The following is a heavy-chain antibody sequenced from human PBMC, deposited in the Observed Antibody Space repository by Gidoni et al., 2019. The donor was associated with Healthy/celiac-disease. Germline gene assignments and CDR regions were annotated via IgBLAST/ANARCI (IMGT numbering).Heavy chain of an antibody. Sequence: QVQLVESGGGVVQPGRSLTLSWAASGFPFSSYGMHWVRQAPGKGLEWVAVIWYDGSNKYYADSGKGRFTISRDNSKNTLYLQINSLRAEYTAVYYCARDDDWFDPWGQGTLVTVSS. CDR2: IWYDGSNK. V-gene: IGHV3-33*01. CDR3: ARDDDWFDP. J-gene: IGHJ5*02. CDR1: GFPFSSYG.